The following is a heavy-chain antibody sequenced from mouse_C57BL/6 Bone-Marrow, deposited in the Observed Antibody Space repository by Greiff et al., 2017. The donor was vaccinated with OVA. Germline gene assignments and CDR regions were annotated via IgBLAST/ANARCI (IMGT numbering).Heavy chain of an antibody. CDR2: IYPYNGVS. CDR1: GYSFTGYY. J-gene: IGHJ4*01. CDR3: ARSELHYAMDY. Sequence: DVKLVESGPELVKPGASVKISCKASGYSFTGYYMHWVKQSHGNILDWIGYIYPYNGVSSYNQKFKGKATLTVDKSSSTAYMELRSLTSEDSAVYYCARSELHYAMDYWGQGTSVTVSS. V-gene: IGHV1-31*01. D-gene: IGHD2-1*01.